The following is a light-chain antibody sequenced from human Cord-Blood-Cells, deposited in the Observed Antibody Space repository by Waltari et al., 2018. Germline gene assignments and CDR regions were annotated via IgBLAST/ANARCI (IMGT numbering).Light chain of an antibody. J-gene: IGKJ4*01. CDR3: QQRSNWLT. V-gene: IGKV3-11*01. Sequence: EIVLTQSPATLSLSPGERSTLPCRASQIVSSYLALYQQKPGQAPRLLIYDASNRATGIPTRFSSSGSGTDFTLTISSLEPEDFAVYYCQQRSNWLTFGGGTKVEIK. CDR1: QIVSSY. CDR2: DAS.